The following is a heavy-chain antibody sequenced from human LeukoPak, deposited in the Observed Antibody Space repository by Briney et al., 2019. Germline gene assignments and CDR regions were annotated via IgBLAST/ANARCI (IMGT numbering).Heavy chain of an antibody. V-gene: IGHV4-59*08. CDR2: IYYSGST. Sequence: SETLSLTCTVSGGSISSYYWSWIRQPPGKGLEWIGYIYYSGSTYYNPSLKSRVTISVDTSKNQFSLKLSSVTAADTAVYYCARLGSGRLYDYWGQGTLVTVSS. D-gene: IGHD3-16*01. J-gene: IGHJ4*02. CDR3: ARLGSGRLYDY. CDR1: GGSISSYY.